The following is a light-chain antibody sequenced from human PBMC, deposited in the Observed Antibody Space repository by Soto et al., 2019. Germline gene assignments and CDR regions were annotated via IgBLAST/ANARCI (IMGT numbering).Light chain of an antibody. Sequence: QSLPSQPASVSWSPGHAITISCTGTSSDVGAYYSVSWYQHHPGKASKLIIYGVTNRPSGVSNRFSGSKSGNTASLTISGLQAEDEPDYNCSSYTSGSSHYVFGTGTKVTVL. CDR2: GVT. CDR3: SSYTSGSSHYV. J-gene: IGLJ1*01. CDR1: SSDVGAYYS. V-gene: IGLV2-14*01.